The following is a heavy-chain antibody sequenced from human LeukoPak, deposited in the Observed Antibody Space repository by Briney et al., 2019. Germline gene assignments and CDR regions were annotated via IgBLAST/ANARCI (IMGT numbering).Heavy chain of an antibody. D-gene: IGHD3-10*01. Sequence: ASVKVSCKASGYSFSDYSIHWVRQAPGQGLEWMGRINPNGGGTSYAQNFQGRVSMTRDTSISTTDMELSGLTSDDTAVYYCARGGSGSGYLYYFDYWGQGTLVSVSS. V-gene: IGHV1-2*06. CDR3: ARGGSGSGYLYYFDY. J-gene: IGHJ4*01. CDR1: GYSFSDYS. CDR2: INPNGGGT.